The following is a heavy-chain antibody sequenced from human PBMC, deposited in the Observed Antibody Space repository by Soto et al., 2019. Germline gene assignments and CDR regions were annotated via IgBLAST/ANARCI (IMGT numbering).Heavy chain of an antibody. V-gene: IGHV3-7*01. CDR2: IKEDGSEA. Sequence: GGSLRLSCAASGFVFRVYWMSWVRQAPGKGLEWVANIKEDGSEANYVDSVKGRFAVSRDKDTLYLQLNSLTPEDTAVYYCARSRRQWFGGTLSYYFDFWGHGTLVTVS. J-gene: IGHJ4*01. D-gene: IGHD3-10*01. CDR3: ARSRRQWFGGTLSYYFDF. CDR1: GFVFRVYW.